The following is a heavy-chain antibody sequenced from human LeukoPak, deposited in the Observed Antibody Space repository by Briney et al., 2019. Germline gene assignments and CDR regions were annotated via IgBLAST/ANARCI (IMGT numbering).Heavy chain of an antibody. CDR2: IRYSGTT. V-gene: IGHV4-39*01. CDR3: ARRLHYFDY. J-gene: IGHJ4*02. Sequence: SETLSLTCTVSGGSISSTYDHWDWIRQPPGKGLEWLGSIRYSGTTYYNPSLKDRVTIFVDTSNNQFSLRLRSVTAADTAVYYCARRLHYFDYWGQGYLITVSS. D-gene: IGHD2-21*02. CDR1: GGSISSTYDH.